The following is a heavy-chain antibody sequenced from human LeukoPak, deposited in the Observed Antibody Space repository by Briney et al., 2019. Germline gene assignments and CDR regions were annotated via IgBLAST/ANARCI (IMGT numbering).Heavy chain of an antibody. CDR3: AKWKYSNSGIDDY. D-gene: IGHD6-6*01. J-gene: IGHJ4*02. CDR1: GYTFTSNY. V-gene: IGHV1-46*01. CDR2: IYPRDGST. Sequence: GASVKVSCKASGYTFTSNYIHWVRQAPGQGLEWMGMIYPRDGSTSYAQKFQGRVTVTRDTSTSTVHMELSGLRSEDTAVYYCAKWKYSNSGIDDYWGQGTLVTVSS.